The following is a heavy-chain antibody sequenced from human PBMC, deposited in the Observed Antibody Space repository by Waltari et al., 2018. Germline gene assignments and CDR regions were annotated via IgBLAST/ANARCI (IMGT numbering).Heavy chain of an antibody. D-gene: IGHD3-22*01. CDR3: ARGRIYHDSSASGYYFDY. J-gene: IGHJ4*02. Sequence: EVQLVDSGGGLVKPGGSLNLSCAASGFTFSTYSMNWVRQVPGKGLEWVSSISSSSSSIYYADSVKGRFTISRDNAKNSLDLQMNSLRVEDTAVYYCARGRIYHDSSASGYYFDYWGQGTLVAVSS. V-gene: IGHV3-21*01. CDR1: GFTFSTYS. CDR2: ISSSSSSI.